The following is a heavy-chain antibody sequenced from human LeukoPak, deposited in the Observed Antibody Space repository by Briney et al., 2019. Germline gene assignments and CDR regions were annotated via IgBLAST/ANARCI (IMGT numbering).Heavy chain of an antibody. CDR3: ARGRSYYYGSGSYS. Sequence: SETLSLTCAVYGGSFSGYYWSWIRQPPGKGLEWIGEINHSGSTNYNPSLKSRVTISVDTSKNQFSLKLSSVTAADTAVYYCARGRSYYYGSGSYSWGQGTLVTVPS. J-gene: IGHJ5*02. V-gene: IGHV4-34*01. D-gene: IGHD3-10*01. CDR1: GGSFSGYY. CDR2: INHSGST.